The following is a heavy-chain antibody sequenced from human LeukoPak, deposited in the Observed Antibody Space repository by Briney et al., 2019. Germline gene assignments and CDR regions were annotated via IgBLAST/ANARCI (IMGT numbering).Heavy chain of an antibody. Sequence: GGSLRLSCAASGFTFSSYGMHWVRQAPGKGLEWVAFIRYDGSNKYYADSVKGRFTISRDNPKNTLYLQMNSLRAEDTAVYHCAKDTWYEPNFFDYWGQGTLVTVSS. CDR2: IRYDGSNK. D-gene: IGHD2-15*01. CDR1: GFTFSSYG. CDR3: AKDTWYEPNFFDY. V-gene: IGHV3-30*02. J-gene: IGHJ4*02.